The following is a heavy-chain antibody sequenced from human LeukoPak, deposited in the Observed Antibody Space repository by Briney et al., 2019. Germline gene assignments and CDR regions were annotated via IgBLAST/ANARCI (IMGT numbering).Heavy chain of an antibody. CDR2: IIPIFGTA. CDR3: ARDRRLYVFDQLPENNWFDP. Sequence: GSSVKVSCKASGGTVSSYAISWVRQAPGQGLEWMGGIIPIFGTANYAQKFQGRVTITADESTSTAYMELSSLRSEDTAVYYCARDRRLYVFDQLPENNWFDPWGQGTLVTVSS. D-gene: IGHD2-2*01. J-gene: IGHJ5*02. V-gene: IGHV1-69*01. CDR1: GGTVSSYA.